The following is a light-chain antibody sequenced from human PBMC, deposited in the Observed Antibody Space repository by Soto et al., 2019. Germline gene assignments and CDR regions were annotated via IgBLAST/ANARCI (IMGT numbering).Light chain of an antibody. Sequence: EIVLTQSPGTLSLSPGERATLSCRASQSVGSSYLAWYQQKPGQAPRLLIYDASSRATGIPDRFSGSGSGTDFTLTISRLEPEDFAVYYCQPYGSSRAFGQGTKV. V-gene: IGKV3-20*01. CDR3: QPYGSSRA. CDR2: DAS. J-gene: IGKJ1*01. CDR1: QSVGSSY.